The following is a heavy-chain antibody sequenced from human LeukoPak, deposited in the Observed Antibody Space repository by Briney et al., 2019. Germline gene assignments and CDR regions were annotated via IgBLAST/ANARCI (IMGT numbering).Heavy chain of an antibody. D-gene: IGHD1-26*01. CDR3: ARSKWELLDY. CDR2: IYYSGST. Sequence: PSETLSLTCTVSGGSISSYYWSWIRQPPGKGLEWIGYIYYSGSTNYNPSLKSRVTISVDTSKNQFSLELSSVTAADTAVYYCARSKWELLDYWGQGTLVTVSS. CDR1: GGSISSYY. J-gene: IGHJ4*02. V-gene: IGHV4-59*08.